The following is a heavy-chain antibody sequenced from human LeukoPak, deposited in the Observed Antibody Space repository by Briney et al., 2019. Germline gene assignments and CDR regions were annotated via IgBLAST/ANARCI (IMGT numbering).Heavy chain of an antibody. CDR1: GFNVSDSY. V-gene: IGHV4-4*09. CDR3: ARKAPKKGWFDP. J-gene: IGHJ5*02. CDR2: THPSGNT. Sequence: PVGSLRLSCAASGFNVSDSYMSWIRQPPGKGLEWIGYTHPSGNTNYSPSLKSRVTISIDMSRNQFSLKLSSVTAADTAVYYCARKAPKKGWFDPWGQGTLVTVSS.